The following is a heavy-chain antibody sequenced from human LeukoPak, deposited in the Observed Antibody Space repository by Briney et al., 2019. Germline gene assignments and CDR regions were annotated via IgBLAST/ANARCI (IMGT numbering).Heavy chain of an antibody. CDR3: ARLFGGSYRAFDY. D-gene: IGHD3-16*02. J-gene: IGHJ4*02. CDR1: GGSISSSSYY. Sequence: SETLSLTWTVAGGSISSSSYYSGWIRQPPGKGLEWIGSIYYSGSTYYNPSLKSRVTISVDTSKNQFSLKLSPVTAAHTAVYHCARLFGGSYRAFDYWGQGTLVTVSS. CDR2: IYYSGST. V-gene: IGHV4-39*01.